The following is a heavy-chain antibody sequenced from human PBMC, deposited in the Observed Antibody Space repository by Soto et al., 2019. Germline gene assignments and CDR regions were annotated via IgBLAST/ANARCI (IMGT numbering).Heavy chain of an antibody. CDR2: ISSSSSYI. D-gene: IGHD3-22*01. J-gene: IGHJ3*02. CDR3: ARDNYYDSSGYYPGAFDI. CDR1: GFTFSSYS. V-gene: IGHV3-21*01. Sequence: GGSLRLSCAASGFTFSSYSMNWVRQAPGKGLEWVSSISSSSSYIYYADSVKGRFTISRDNAKNSLYLQMNSLRAEDTAVYYCARDNYYDSSGYYPGAFDIWGQGTMVTVSS.